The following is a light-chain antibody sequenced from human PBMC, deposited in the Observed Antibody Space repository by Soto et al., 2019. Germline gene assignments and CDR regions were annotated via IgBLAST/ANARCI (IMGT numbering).Light chain of an antibody. CDR1: QSVSSN. CDR2: GAS. CDR3: QQYNSWAPSVT. Sequence: VSRQSTGGRALCTGGRAILSCSVIQSVSSNLAWYQQTPGQAPRLLIYGASTRATGIPARFSGSGSGTEFTLTVSRLQSEYFAVYSCQQYNSWAPSVTFGLGTRLEI. J-gene: IGKJ5*01. V-gene: IGKV3-15*01.